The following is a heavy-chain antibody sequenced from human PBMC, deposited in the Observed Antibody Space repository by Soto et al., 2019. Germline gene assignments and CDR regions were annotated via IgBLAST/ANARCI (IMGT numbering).Heavy chain of an antibody. CDR1: GGSISSGSYY. CDR2: IYSTGNT. CDR3: ARTGDPVGYTYGSPPS. Sequence: QLQLQESGPGLVKPSETLSLTCTVSGGSISSGSYYWGWIRQPPGKGLEWIGSIYSTGNTYYNPSLKRRVTISVDTSNTQFSLQLRSVTAADTALYYCARTGDPVGYTYGSPPSWGQGTLVTVSS. V-gene: IGHV4-39*01. J-gene: IGHJ5*02. D-gene: IGHD5-18*01.